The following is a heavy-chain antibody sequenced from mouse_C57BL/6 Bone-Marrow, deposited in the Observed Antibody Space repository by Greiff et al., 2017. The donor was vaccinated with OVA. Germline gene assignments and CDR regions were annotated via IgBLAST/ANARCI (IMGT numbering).Heavy chain of an antibody. CDR1: GFNIKDDY. D-gene: IGHD2-2*01. V-gene: IGHV14-4*01. Sequence: EVQLQQSGAELVRPGASVKLSCTASGFNIKDDYMHWVKQRPEQGLEWIGWIDPENGDTEYASKFQGKATITADTSSNTAYLQLSSLTSEDTAVYYCTNGDYGYDFDYWGQGTTLTVSS. CDR3: TNGDYGYDFDY. J-gene: IGHJ2*01. CDR2: IDPENGDT.